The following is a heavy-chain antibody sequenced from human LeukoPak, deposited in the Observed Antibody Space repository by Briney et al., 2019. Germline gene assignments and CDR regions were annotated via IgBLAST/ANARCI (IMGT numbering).Heavy chain of an antibody. J-gene: IGHJ5*02. CDR3: ARSYGSGNYYKGYFDP. CDR1: SGSISSYY. CDR2: IYYSGNT. Sequence: SETLSLTCTVSSGSISSYYWSWIRQPPGKGLEWIGYIYYSGNTYYSPSLKSRLTISVDTSNNQFSLKLSSVTAADTAVYYCARSYGSGNYYKGYFDPWGQGTLVTVSS. V-gene: IGHV4-59*06. D-gene: IGHD3-10*01.